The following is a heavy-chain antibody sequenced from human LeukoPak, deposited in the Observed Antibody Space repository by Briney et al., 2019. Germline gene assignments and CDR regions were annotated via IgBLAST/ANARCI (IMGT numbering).Heavy chain of an antibody. CDR1: GGSISSYY. V-gene: IGHV4-59*01. Sequence: SETLSLTCTVSGGSISSYYWSWIRQPPGKGREWIGYIYYSGSTNYNPSLKSRVTISVDTSRNQFSLKLSSVTAADTAVYYCARQGSSSSWYNWFDPWGQGTLVTVSS. CDR3: ARQGSSSSWYNWFDP. J-gene: IGHJ5*02. CDR2: IYYSGST. D-gene: IGHD6-13*01.